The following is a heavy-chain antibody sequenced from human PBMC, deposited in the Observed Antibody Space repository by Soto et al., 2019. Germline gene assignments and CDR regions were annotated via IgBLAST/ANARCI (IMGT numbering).Heavy chain of an antibody. D-gene: IGHD3-10*01. CDR1: GGTFSSYD. CDR2: LIPIFGTA. CDR3: ARVAGSGSDPISDGWFDP. J-gene: IGHJ5*02. Sequence: QVQLVPSGAEVKQPGSSVKVSCTASGGTFSSYDLSWVRQAPGQGLEWMGGLIPIFGTANYAQKFPGRVTITADKATSTAYMELSSLRAEDTAVYYCARVAGSGSDPISDGWFDPWGQGTLVTVSS. V-gene: IGHV1-69*06.